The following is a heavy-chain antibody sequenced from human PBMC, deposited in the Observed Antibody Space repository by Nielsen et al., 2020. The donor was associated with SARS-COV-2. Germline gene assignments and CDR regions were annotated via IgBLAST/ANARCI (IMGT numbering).Heavy chain of an antibody. J-gene: IGHJ6*02. D-gene: IGHD2-21*01. V-gene: IGHV3-9*01. Sequence: SLKISCAASGFTFDDYAMHWVRQAPGKGLEWVSGISWNSGSIGYADSVKGRFTISRDNSKNTLYLQMNSLRAEDTAIYYCARGKGISVGGLDVWGQGTTVTVSS. CDR2: ISWNSGSI. CDR3: ARGKGISVGGLDV. CDR1: GFTFDDYA.